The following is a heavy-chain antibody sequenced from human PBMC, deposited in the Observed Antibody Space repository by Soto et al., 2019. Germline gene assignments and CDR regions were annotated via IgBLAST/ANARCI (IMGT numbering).Heavy chain of an antibody. CDR2: ITSSGGAP. D-gene: IGHD2-2*02. J-gene: IGHJ4*02. CDR1: GFGFSNYE. V-gene: IGHV3-48*03. CDR3: ARGDCKTSCYIGF. Sequence: EVQLVESGGGLVQPGGSLRLSCAASGFGFSNYEMNWVRQAPGKGLEWVSYITSSGGAPMYADSVKGRFTIARDNAKDSLYLQMNSLRVEDPAVYYCARGDCKTSCYIGFWGQGALVTVSS.